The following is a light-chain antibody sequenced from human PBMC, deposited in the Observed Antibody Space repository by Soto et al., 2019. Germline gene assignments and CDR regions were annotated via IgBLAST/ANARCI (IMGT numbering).Light chain of an antibody. Sequence: EIVLTQSPGTLSLSPGERATLSCRASQSVSSSYLAWYQQKPGQAPRLLIYGASSRATGIPDRFSGSGSGTDFTLTISRLEPEDFAVYYCQQDGSSPLTFGPGTKVEIK. CDR2: GAS. J-gene: IGKJ3*01. CDR3: QQDGSSPLT. V-gene: IGKV3-20*01. CDR1: QSVSSSY.